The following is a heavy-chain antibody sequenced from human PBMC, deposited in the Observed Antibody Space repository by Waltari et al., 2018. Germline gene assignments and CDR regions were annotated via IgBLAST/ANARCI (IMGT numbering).Heavy chain of an antibody. CDR3: AIDWVTMRVVVTDAFDI. V-gene: IGHV3-23*01. Sequence: EVQLLESGGGLVQPGGSLRLSCAASGFPFSSYAMSWVRQAPGKGLEWVSAISGSGGSTEYADSVKGRFTISRDKSKNTVYLQMNSMRAEDTAVDYGAIDWVTMRVVVTDAFDIGGQGTMVTVSS. D-gene: IGHD3-22*01. CDR1: GFPFSSYA. CDR2: ISGSGGST. J-gene: IGHJ3*02.